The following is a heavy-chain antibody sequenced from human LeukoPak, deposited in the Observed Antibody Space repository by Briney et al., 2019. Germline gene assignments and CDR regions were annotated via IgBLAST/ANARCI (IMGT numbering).Heavy chain of an antibody. Sequence: SEILSLTCAVYGGSFSGYYWSWIRQPPGKGLEWIGEINHSGSTNYNPSLKSRVTISVDTSKNQFSLKLSSVTAADTAVYYCASLWPYQLSAFDIWGQGTMVAVSS. CDR3: ASLWPYQLSAFDI. V-gene: IGHV4-34*01. J-gene: IGHJ3*02. CDR1: GGSFSGYY. CDR2: INHSGST. D-gene: IGHD2-2*01.